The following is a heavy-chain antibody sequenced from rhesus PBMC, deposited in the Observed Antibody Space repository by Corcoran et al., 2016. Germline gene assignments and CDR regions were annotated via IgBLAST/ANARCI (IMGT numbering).Heavy chain of an antibody. CDR3: ARDAPHYEDDYGYYYTTGLDS. V-gene: IGHV4-65*01. Sequence: QVQLQESGPGLVKPSETLSLTCAVSGGSISSSNWWSWIRQPPGKGLEWIGYISGSSGSTYYNPSSKSRVTISKDTSRNQFSLKLSSVTAADTAVYYCARDAPHYEDDYGYYYTTGLDSWGQGVVVTVSS. CDR1: GGSISSSNW. J-gene: IGHJ6*01. D-gene: IGHD3-9*01. CDR2: ISGSSGST.